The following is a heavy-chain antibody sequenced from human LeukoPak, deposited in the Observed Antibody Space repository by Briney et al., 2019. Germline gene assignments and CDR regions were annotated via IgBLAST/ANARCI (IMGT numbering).Heavy chain of an antibody. D-gene: IGHD6-6*01. CDR2: ISAYNGNT. V-gene: IGHV1-18*01. CDR3: ARVTLAARASYYYYMDV. J-gene: IGHJ6*03. Sequence: GASVKISCKASGYTFTSYGISWVRQAPGQGLEWMGWISAYNGNTNYAQKFQGRVTMTTDTSTSTAYMELSRLRSDDTAVYYCARVTLAARASYYYYMDVWGKGTTVTVSS. CDR1: GYTFTSYG.